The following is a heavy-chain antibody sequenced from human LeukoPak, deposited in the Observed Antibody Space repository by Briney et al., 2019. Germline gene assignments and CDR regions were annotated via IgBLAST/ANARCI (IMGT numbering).Heavy chain of an antibody. V-gene: IGHV1-2*02. Sequence: ASVKVSCKASGYTLSGYYIQWVRQAPGQGLEWMGWINPNSGGTNYAQKFQGRVTMTRDTSISTAYLQWSSLKASDTAMYYCAVSYSGSHTGLDYWGQGTLVTVSS. CDR1: GYTLSGYY. D-gene: IGHD1-26*01. J-gene: IGHJ4*02. CDR2: INPNSGGT. CDR3: AVSYSGSHTGLDY.